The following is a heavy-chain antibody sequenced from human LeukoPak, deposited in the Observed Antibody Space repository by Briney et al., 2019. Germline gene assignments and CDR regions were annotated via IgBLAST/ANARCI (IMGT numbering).Heavy chain of an antibody. D-gene: IGHD5-12*01. CDR2: ISYDGSNK. CDR1: GFTFSSYA. CDR3: ARVFSGYEHFDY. Sequence: GGSLRLSCAASGFTFSSYAMYWVRQAPGKGLEWVAVISYDGSNKYYADSVKGRFTISRDNSKNTLYLQMNSLRAEDTAVYYCARVFSGYEHFDYWGQGTLVTVSS. V-gene: IGHV3-30*04. J-gene: IGHJ4*02.